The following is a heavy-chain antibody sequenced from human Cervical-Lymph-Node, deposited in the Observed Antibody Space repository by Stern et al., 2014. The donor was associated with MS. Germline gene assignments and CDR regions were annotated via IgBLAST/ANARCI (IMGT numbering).Heavy chain of an antibody. V-gene: IGHV1-2*06. D-gene: IGHD3-16*01. J-gene: IGHJ4*02. CDR3: ARGASDY. CDR1: GYTFSVYN. Sequence: QVQLGQSGAEVKQPGASLKVSCKASGYTFSVYNIHWVRQAPGQGLEWMGLINPNSGGTNYAQKFQGRVTMHRDTSISIVYMELTRLRSDDTAVYYCARGASDYWGQGTLVTVSS. CDR2: INPNSGGT.